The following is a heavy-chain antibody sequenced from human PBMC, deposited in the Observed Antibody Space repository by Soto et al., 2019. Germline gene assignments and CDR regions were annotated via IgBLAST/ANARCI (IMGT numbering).Heavy chain of an antibody. Sequence: PGGSLRLSCAASGFTFSSYAMSWVRQAPGKGLEWVSAISGSGGSTYYADSVKGRFTISRDNSKNTLYLQMNSLRAEDTAVYYCAKVGHCSGGSCYSYTYSSGWEFDYWGQGTLVTVSS. CDR3: AKVGHCSGGSCYSYTYSSGWEFDY. CDR1: GFTFSSYA. J-gene: IGHJ4*02. D-gene: IGHD2-15*01. V-gene: IGHV3-23*01. CDR2: ISGSGGST.